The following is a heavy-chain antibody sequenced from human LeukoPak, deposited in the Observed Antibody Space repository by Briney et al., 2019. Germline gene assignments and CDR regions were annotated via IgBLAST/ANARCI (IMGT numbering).Heavy chain of an antibody. CDR1: GFTLSNYD. Sequence: GGSLRLSCAASGFTLSNYDMHWVRQAPGKGLEWVSGIGTAGDTSYPGSVKGRFTISRENAKNSLYFQMSSLSAGDTALYYCARLRRGLGNAFDIWGQGTMVTVSS. V-gene: IGHV3-13*04. CDR2: IGTAGDT. CDR3: ARLRRGLGNAFDI. J-gene: IGHJ3*02. D-gene: IGHD3-16*01.